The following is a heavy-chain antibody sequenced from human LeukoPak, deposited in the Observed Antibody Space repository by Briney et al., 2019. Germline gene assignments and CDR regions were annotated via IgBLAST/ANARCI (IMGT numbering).Heavy chain of an antibody. V-gene: IGHV4-39*01. J-gene: IGHJ2*01. D-gene: IGHD3-3*01. Sequence: PSETLSLTCTVSGGSISGSSYYWGWIRQPPGKGLEWIGSIYYSGSTYYNPSLKSRVPIYVDTSKNQFSLKLNSVTATDTAVYYCARRYYDFWSGYSTRGWYFDLWGRGTLVTVSS. CDR3: ARRYYDFWSGYSTRGWYFDL. CDR2: IYYSGST. CDR1: GGSISGSSYY.